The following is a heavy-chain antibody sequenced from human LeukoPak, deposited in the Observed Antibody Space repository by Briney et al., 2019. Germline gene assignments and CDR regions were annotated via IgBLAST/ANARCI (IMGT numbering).Heavy chain of an antibody. Sequence: GGSLRLSCTGSLFIFEDYSIHWVRQVPGGGLEWVSGVSWNRDYIAYADSVKGRFTISRDNDKNIVYLQMDSLRVDDMGTYYCAATRGWYVSCFAYWGQGLQVTVSS. CDR2: VSWNRDYI. CDR1: LFIFEDYS. J-gene: IGHJ4*02. V-gene: IGHV3-9*03. CDR3: AATRGWYVSCFAY. D-gene: IGHD6-19*01.